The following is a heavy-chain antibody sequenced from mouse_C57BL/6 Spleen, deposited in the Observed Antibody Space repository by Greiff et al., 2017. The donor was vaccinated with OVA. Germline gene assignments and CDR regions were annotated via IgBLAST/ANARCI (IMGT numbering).Heavy chain of an antibody. D-gene: IGHD3-1*01. CDR3: ARSGYFGYGPGFAY. CDR2: INPGSGGT. J-gene: IGHJ3*01. CDR1: GYAFTNYL. Sequence: QVQLQQSGAELVRPGTSVKVSCKASGYAFTNYLIEWVKQRPGQGLEWIGVINPGSGGTNYNEKFKGKATLTADKSSSTAYMQLSSLTSEDSAVYFCARSGYFGYGPGFAYWGQGTLVTVSA. V-gene: IGHV1-54*01.